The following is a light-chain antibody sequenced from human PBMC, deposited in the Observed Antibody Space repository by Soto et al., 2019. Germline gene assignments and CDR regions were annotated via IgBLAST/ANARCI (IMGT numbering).Light chain of an antibody. J-gene: IGKJ2*01. CDR3: QQYGSSPQST. CDR1: QSVSSSY. CDR2: GAS. Sequence: EIVLTQSPGTLSLSPGERATLSCRASQSVSSSYLAWYQQKSGQAPRLLIYGASSGATGIPDRFSGSGSGTDFTLTISRLEPEDFAVYYCQQYGSSPQSTFGQGTKLEIK. V-gene: IGKV3-20*01.